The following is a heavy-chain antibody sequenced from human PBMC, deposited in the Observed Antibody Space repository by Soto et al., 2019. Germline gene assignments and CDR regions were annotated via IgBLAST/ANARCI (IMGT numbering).Heavy chain of an antibody. D-gene: IGHD2-2*01. Sequence: QVQLVQSGAEVKKPGASVKVSCKASGYTFTSYGLSWVRQAPGQGLEWMGWISAYNGNTNYAQKLQGRVTMTTDTSTSTAYMELRSLRSDDTAVYYCARCPSGIVVVPADVYGMDVWGQGTTVTVSS. V-gene: IGHV1-18*01. CDR2: ISAYNGNT. CDR3: ARCPSGIVVVPADVYGMDV. J-gene: IGHJ6*02. CDR1: GYTFTSYG.